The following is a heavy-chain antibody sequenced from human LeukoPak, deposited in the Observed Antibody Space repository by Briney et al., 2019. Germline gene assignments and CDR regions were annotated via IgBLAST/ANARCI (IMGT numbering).Heavy chain of an antibody. Sequence: SVKVSCKASGGTFSSYAISWVRQAPGQGLEWMGGIIPIFGTANYAQKLQGRVTMTTDTSTSTAYMELRSLRSDDTAVYYCASSDYYDSSGYSAHWGQGTLVTVSS. D-gene: IGHD3-22*01. CDR1: GGTFSSYA. CDR3: ASSDYYDSSGYSAH. V-gene: IGHV1-69*05. CDR2: IIPIFGTA. J-gene: IGHJ4*02.